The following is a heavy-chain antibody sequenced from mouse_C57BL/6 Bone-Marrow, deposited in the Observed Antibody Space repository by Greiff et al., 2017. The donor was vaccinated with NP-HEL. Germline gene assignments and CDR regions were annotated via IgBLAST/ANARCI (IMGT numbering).Heavy chain of an antibody. Sequence: EVMLVESGGGLVQPGGSLKLSCAASGFTFSDYGMAWVRQAPRKGPEWVAFISNLAYSIYYADTVTGRFTISRENAKNTLYLEMSSLRSEDTAMYYCARPDSSGYVPFAYWGQGTLVTVSA. V-gene: IGHV5-15*04. CDR1: GFTFSDYG. J-gene: IGHJ3*01. CDR2: ISNLAYSI. CDR3: ARPDSSGYVPFAY. D-gene: IGHD3-2*02.